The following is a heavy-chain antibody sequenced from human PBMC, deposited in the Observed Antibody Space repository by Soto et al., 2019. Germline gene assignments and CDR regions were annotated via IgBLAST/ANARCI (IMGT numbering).Heavy chain of an antibody. CDR1: GGSISSSSYY. CDR2: IYYSGST. D-gene: IGHD3-16*02. Sequence: SETLSLTCTVSGGSISSSSYYWGWIRQPPGKGLEWIGSIYYSGSTYYNPSLKSRVTISVDTSKNQFSLKLSSVTAADTAVYYCARHGRPRGGYDYVWGSYRPFLGYGMDVWGQGTTVTVSS. J-gene: IGHJ6*02. V-gene: IGHV4-39*01. CDR3: ARHGRPRGGYDYVWGSYRPFLGYGMDV.